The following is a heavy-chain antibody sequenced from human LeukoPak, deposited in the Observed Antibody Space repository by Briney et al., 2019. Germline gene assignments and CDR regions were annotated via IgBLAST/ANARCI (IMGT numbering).Heavy chain of an antibody. V-gene: IGHV3-15*01. CDR1: GFSFSNVG. CDR2: IKSQIDGGTT. Sequence: QPGGSLRLSCVASGFSFSNVGMSWVRQAPGEGLEWVGRIKSQIDGGTTDYAAPVKGRFSISRDDSKNTLYLQMNSLKMEDTAVYYCTTVLTWGQGTLVTVSS. CDR3: TTVLT. D-gene: IGHD3-9*01. J-gene: IGHJ4*02.